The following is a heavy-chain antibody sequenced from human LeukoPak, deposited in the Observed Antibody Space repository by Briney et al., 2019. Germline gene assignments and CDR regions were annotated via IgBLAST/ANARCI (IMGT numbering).Heavy chain of an antibody. D-gene: IGHD3-16*01. V-gene: IGHV3-11*06. CDR3: ARDHRGGYDY. Sequence: PGGSLRLSCAASGFTFSDYYTSWIRQAPGKGLEWVSYISSSSSYTNYADSVKGRFTISRDNAKNSLYLQMNSLRAEDTAVYYCARDHRGGYDYWGQGTLVTVSS. J-gene: IGHJ4*02. CDR1: GFTFSDYY. CDR2: ISSSSSYT.